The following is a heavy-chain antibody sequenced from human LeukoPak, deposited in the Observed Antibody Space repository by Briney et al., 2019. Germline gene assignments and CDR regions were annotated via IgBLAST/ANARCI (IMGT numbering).Heavy chain of an antibody. D-gene: IGHD6-19*01. J-gene: IGHJ4*02. Sequence: SETLSLTCTVSGGSISSGGYYWSWIRQHPGKGLEWIGYIYYSGSTYYNPSLQSRVTISVDTSKNQFSLKLSSVTAADTAVYYCARLYSSGWYLDYWGQGTLVTVSS. CDR3: ARLYSSGWYLDY. V-gene: IGHV4-31*03. CDR2: IYYSGST. CDR1: GGSISSGGYY.